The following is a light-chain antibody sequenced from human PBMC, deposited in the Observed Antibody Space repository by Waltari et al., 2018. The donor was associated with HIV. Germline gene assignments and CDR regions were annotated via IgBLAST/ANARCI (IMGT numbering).Light chain of an antibody. V-gene: IGLV2-23*01. Sequence: SLPQPALVQGPPGPSPPTPCPGTSCAGGISNLVPCYQQYSGKAPKLMIYEGSKRPPGVFNRFSGSKSGNTASLTISGLQTEDEADYYCGSYAGSFVVFGGGTKLTVL. CDR1: SCAGGISNL. CDR3: GSYAGSFVV. J-gene: IGLJ2*01. CDR2: EGS.